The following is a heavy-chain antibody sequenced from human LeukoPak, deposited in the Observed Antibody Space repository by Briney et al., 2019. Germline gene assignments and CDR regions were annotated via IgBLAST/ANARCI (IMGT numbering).Heavy chain of an antibody. V-gene: IGHV4-39*02. Sequence: PSETLSLTCAVSGGSVSNTGYYWGWIRQTPGKGLEWFGHIFYSGGTYYNPYLENRVIIYVDTSNNHFSLQLSSVTAADTAVYFRATISTSTGFFDFWGQGTLVTVSS. D-gene: IGHD2-15*01. CDR2: IFYSGGT. J-gene: IGHJ4*02. CDR3: ATISTSTGFFDF. CDR1: GGSVSNTGYY.